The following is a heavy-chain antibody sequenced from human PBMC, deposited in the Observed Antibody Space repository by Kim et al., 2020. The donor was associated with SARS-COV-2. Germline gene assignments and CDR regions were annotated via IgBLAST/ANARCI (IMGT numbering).Heavy chain of an antibody. CDR1: GGSISGYY. J-gene: IGHJ5*02. Sequence: SETLSLTCTVSGGSISGYYWNWIRQSPEKGLEWIGFIFYSGSTNYNPSLRGRVTMSVDTSKNQFSLKLTSVTAADTGIYYCAKDQGNSQYVGWFAPWGQGAQVTVSS. V-gene: IGHV4-59*13. CDR3: AKDQGNSQYVGWFAP. CDR2: IFYSGST. D-gene: IGHD5-12*01.